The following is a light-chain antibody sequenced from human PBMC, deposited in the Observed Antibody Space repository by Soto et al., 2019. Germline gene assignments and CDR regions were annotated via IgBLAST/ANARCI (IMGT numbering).Light chain of an antibody. CDR2: RAS. V-gene: IGKV1-5*03. CDR3: QQYNTYSWT. Sequence: DIQMTQSPSTLSASVGDRLTITCRASQSINNWLAWYQQKPGKAPKLLIYRASSLESGVPSRFSGSGSGTEFTLPINSLQPDDFATYYCQQYNTYSWTFGQGTKV. J-gene: IGKJ1*01. CDR1: QSINNW.